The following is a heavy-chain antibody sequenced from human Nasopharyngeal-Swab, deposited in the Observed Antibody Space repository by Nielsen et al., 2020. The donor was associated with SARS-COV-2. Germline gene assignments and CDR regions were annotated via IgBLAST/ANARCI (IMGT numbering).Heavy chain of an antibody. D-gene: IGHD4-17*01. CDR1: GFTFSSYW. CDR3: ARDDYGDLGWFDP. J-gene: IGHJ5*02. Sequence: GESLKISCAASGFTFSSYWMSWVRQAPGKGLEWVANIKQDGSEKYYVDSVKGRFTISRDNAKNSLYLQMNSLRAEDTAVYYCARDDYGDLGWFDPWGQGTLVTVSS. V-gene: IGHV3-7*03. CDR2: IKQDGSEK.